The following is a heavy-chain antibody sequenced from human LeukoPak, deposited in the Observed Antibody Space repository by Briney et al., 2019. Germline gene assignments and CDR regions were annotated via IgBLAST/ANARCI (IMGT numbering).Heavy chain of an antibody. J-gene: IGHJ4*02. CDR3: ASRKLGNDY. V-gene: IGHV4-59*02. D-gene: IGHD7-27*01. CDR1: GGSVSDYY. Sequence: SETLSLTCTISGGSVSDYYWSWIRQSPGKGLEWIGYIYYTGSTSYNPSLKSRVTISADTSQNEFSLKLNSVTAADTAVYYCASRKLGNDYWGQGTLVTVSS. CDR2: IYYTGST.